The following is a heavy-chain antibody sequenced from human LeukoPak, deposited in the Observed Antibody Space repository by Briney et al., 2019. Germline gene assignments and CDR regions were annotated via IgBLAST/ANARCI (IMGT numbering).Heavy chain of an antibody. D-gene: IGHD2-21*01. J-gene: IGHJ6*02. V-gene: IGHV1-2*02. CDR1: GFTFSDYY. CDR2: INPKSGDT. CDR3: AREAGRWGGLTRDSVPDV. Sequence: ASVKVSCKASGFTFSDYYMYWVRQAPGQGLEWMGWINPKSGDTKYAQKFQGRVTMTRDTSITTAYMELTRLTSDDTAVYYCAREAGRWGGLTRDSVPDVWGQGTTVTVSS.